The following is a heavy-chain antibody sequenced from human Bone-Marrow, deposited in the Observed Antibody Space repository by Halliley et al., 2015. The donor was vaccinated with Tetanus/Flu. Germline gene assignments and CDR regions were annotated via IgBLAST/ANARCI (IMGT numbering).Heavy chain of an antibody. CDR3: ARDPGIYDILAGYFDS. D-gene: IGHD3-9*01. Sequence: QMQLVQSGAEVKKPGSSVRVSCQTSGGTFSTHGINWVRQAPGQGLEWMGRIVPIFGTTKYAEKFQDRITITADESTSTAYMDLSSLRSEDTALYYCARDPGIYDILAGYFDSWGQGTLVTVSS. CDR2: IVPIFGTT. CDR1: GGTFSTHG. J-gene: IGHJ4*02. V-gene: IGHV1-69*18.